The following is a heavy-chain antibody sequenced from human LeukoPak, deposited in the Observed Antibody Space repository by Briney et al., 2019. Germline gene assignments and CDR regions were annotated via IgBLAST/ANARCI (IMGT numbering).Heavy chain of an antibody. V-gene: IGHV3-7*01. CDR2: INQDGSEK. D-gene: IGHD3-22*01. J-gene: IGHJ4*02. CDR3: ARSNTYYYDSSGPPADY. CDR1: GFTFSAYW. Sequence: AGSLTLSCAASGFTFSAYWMTWVRQAPGKGLEWVANINQDGSEKSYVDSVKGRFTISRDNAKNTLYLQMNSLRAEYTAVYYCARSNTYYYDSSGPPADYWGQGTLVTVSS.